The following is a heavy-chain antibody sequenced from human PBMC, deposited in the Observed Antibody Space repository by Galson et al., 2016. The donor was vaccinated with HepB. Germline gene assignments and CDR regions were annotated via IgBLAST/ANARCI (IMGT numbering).Heavy chain of an antibody. CDR3: ARGARDLRYYFDY. J-gene: IGHJ4*02. CDR2: ISADGTNT. Sequence: SLRLSCAVFGFNFSNYAMHWVRQAPGKGLEWVGVISADGTNTHHSASVRGRLSVSRANSKNTLYLQMNTLRPDDTGVYFCARGARDLRYYFDYWGQGVRVTVSS. D-gene: IGHD3-10*01. CDR1: GFNFSNYA. V-gene: IGHV3-30-3*01.